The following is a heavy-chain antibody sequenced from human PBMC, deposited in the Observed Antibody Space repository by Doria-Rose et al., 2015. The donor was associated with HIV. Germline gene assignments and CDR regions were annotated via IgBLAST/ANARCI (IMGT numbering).Heavy chain of an antibody. CDR2: IFPDDER. Sequence: SGPVLVKPTETLTLTCTVSGVSLSSPGMGVGWIRQPRGKALEWLANIFPDDERSYKTSLKSILSISRGTSKSQVVLTMTDMDPVDTATYYCARIKSSRWYHKYYFDFWGQGTLVIVSA. CDR3: ARIKSSRWYHKYYFDF. D-gene: IGHD6-13*01. V-gene: IGHV2-26*01. J-gene: IGHJ4*02. CDR1: GVSLSSPGMG.